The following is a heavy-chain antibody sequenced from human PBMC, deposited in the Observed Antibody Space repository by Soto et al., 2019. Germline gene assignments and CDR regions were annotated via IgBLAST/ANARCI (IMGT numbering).Heavy chain of an antibody. CDR1: GFTFSSYG. V-gene: IGHV3-30*18. CDR3: AKTLCGGSCYYDY. J-gene: IGHJ4*02. D-gene: IGHD2-15*01. CDR2: ISYDGSNK. Sequence: GGSLRLSCAASGFTFSSYGMHWVRQAPGKGLEWVAVISYDGSNKYYADSVKGRFTISRDNSKNTLYLQMHSLRAEDTAVYYCAKTLCGGSCYYDYWGQGTLVTVSS.